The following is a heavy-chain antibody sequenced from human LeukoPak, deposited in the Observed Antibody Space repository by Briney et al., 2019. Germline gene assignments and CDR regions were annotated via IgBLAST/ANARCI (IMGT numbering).Heavy chain of an antibody. J-gene: IGHJ4*02. Sequence: GGSLRLSCTVSGFTVSSNSMSWVRQAPGKGLEWVSGITNSGENTYYADSVKGRFTISRDNSKNTLYLQMNSLRAEDTAVYYCAKDGARYYYDSSGYYFDYWGQGTLVTVSS. CDR2: ITNSGENT. V-gene: IGHV3-23*01. D-gene: IGHD3-22*01. CDR1: GFTVSSNS. CDR3: AKDGARYYYDSSGYYFDY.